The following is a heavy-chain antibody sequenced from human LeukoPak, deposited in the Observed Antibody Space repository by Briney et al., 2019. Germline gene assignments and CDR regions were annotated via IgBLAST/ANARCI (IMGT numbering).Heavy chain of an antibody. D-gene: IGHD4-17*01. CDR1: GGTFSSYA. J-gene: IGHJ4*02. Sequence: SVKVSCKASGGTFSSYAISWVRQAPGQGLEWVGGIIPIFGTANYAQKFQGRVMITTDESTSTAYTELSSLRSEDTAVYYCARDSNGDYGFDYWGQGTLATVSS. CDR3: ARDSNGDYGFDY. CDR2: IIPIFGTA. V-gene: IGHV1-69*05.